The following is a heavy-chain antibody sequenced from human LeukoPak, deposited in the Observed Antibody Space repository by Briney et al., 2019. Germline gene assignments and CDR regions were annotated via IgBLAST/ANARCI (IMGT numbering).Heavy chain of an antibody. CDR1: GYTFTGYY. J-gene: IGHJ6*02. Sequence: WASVKVSCKASGYTFTGYYMHWVRQAPGQGLEWMGWINPNSGGTNYAQKFQGRVTMTRDTSISTAYMELSRLRSDDTAVYYCARDSLPAANYGMDVWGQGTTVTVSS. D-gene: IGHD2-2*01. CDR2: INPNSGGT. V-gene: IGHV1-2*02. CDR3: ARDSLPAANYGMDV.